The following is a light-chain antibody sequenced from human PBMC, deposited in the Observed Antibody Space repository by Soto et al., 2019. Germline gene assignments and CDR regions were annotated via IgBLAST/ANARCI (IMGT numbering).Light chain of an antibody. CDR3: QQYNNWPPMYT. Sequence: EIVMTQSPATLSVSPGERATLSCRASQNVSRNLAWYQKKPGQAPRLLIYGASTRATGIPARFSGSGSGTEFTLAISSLQSEDFAVYYCQQYNNWPPMYTFGQGTKLEIK. CDR2: GAS. CDR1: QNVSRN. J-gene: IGKJ2*01. V-gene: IGKV3-15*01.